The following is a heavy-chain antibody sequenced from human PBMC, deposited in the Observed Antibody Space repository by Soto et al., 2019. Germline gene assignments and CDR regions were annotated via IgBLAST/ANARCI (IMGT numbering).Heavy chain of an antibody. CDR1: GLTFSSYA. D-gene: IGHD3-3*01. J-gene: IGHJ4*02. V-gene: IGHV3-23*01. CDR3: AKDALAYYDFWS. Sequence: GGSLRLSCAASGLTFSSYAMSWVRQAPGKGLEWVSHISNSGRSTKYADSVKGRFTISRDNSKNTLYLQMNGLRTEDTAIYYCAKDALAYYDFWSWGQGTLVTVSS. CDR2: ISNSGRST.